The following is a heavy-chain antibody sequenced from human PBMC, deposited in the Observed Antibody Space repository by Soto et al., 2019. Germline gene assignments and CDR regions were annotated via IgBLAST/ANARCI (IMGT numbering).Heavy chain of an antibody. D-gene: IGHD2-15*01. J-gene: IGHJ3*02. CDR2: IIPILGIA. Sequence: QVQLVQSGAEVKKPGSSVKVSCKASGGTFSSYTISWVRQAPGQVLEWMGRIIPILGIANYSQKFQGRVTITADKSTSTAYMELSSLRSEDTAVSYCEAPPGRYCSGGSCYAYDAFDIWGQATMVTVSS. V-gene: IGHV1-69*02. CDR3: EAPPGRYCSGGSCYAYDAFDI. CDR1: GGTFSSYT.